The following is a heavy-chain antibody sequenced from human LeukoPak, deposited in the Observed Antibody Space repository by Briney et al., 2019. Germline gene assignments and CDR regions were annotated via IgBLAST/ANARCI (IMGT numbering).Heavy chain of an antibody. CDR3: ARGLDYDFWSGYPYYYYYGMDV. V-gene: IGHV4-59*01. Sequence: SETLSLTCTVSGGSISSYYWSWIRQPPGKGLEWIGYIYYSGSTNYNPSLKSRVTISVDTSKNQFSLKLSSVTAADTAVYYCARGLDYDFWSGYPYYYYYGMDVRGQGTTVTVSS. CDR1: GGSISSYY. CDR2: IYYSGST. D-gene: IGHD3-3*01. J-gene: IGHJ6*02.